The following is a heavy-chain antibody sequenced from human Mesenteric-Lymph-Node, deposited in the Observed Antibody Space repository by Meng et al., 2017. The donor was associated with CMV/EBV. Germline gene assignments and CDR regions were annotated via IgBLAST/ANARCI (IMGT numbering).Heavy chain of an antibody. V-gene: IGHV4-34*01. CDR2: INHSGST. CDR3: ARGSSYDILTGYFDY. D-gene: IGHD3-9*01. CDR1: GGSFSGYY. J-gene: IGHJ4*02. Sequence: QGQLHQCGGGLLKPLESLAVTCAVYGGSFSGYYWNWIRQSPEKGLEWIGEINHSGSTTYNPSFTSRIIISVDTSTNQISLNMSSVTAADTAVYYCARGSSYDILTGYFDYWGQGALVTVSS.